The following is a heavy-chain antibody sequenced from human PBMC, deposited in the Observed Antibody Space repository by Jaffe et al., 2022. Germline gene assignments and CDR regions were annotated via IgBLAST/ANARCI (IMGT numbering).Heavy chain of an antibody. CDR3: ARGRSGDTRNIDF. J-gene: IGHJ4*02. D-gene: IGHD2-21*01. CDR2: ISATGGNT. CDR1: GFTFGSYA. Sequence: EVQLLESGGGLVQPGGSLRLSCAASGFTFGSYAMCWVRQAPGKGLQWVSSISATGGNTYYPDSVKGRFTISRDNSKNSLYLEMNSPRGDDTALYYCARGRSGDTRNIDFWGQGTLVTVAS. V-gene: IGHV3-23*01.